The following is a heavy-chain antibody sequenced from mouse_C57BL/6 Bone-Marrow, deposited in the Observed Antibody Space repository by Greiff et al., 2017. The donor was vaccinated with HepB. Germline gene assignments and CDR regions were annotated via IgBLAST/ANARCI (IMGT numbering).Heavy chain of an antibody. CDR3: ARPSYYYGSSYCDY. CDR2: IYPGSGST. CDR1: GYTFTSYW. J-gene: IGHJ2*01. D-gene: IGHD1-1*01. V-gene: IGHV1-55*01. Sequence: QVQLQQPGAELVKPGASVKMSCKASGYTFTSYWITWVKQRPGQGLEWIGDIYPGSGSTNYNEKFKSKATLTVDTSSSTAYMQLSSLTSEDSAVYDCARPSYYYGSSYCDYWGQGTTLTVSS.